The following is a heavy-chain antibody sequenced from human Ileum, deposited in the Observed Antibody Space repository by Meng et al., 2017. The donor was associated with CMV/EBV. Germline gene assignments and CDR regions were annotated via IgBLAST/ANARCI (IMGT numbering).Heavy chain of an antibody. CDR1: RFAFNNYS. Sequence: CADSRFAFNNYSMTWVRQAPGKGLGWVSTISGSDFTTYYADSMKGRFTISRANFENTLFLQMNSLRAEDTAVYYCAKDFGRSSGFPSGWGQGTLVTVSS. CDR2: ISGSDFTT. CDR3: AKDFGRSSGFPSG. D-gene: IGHD6-19*01. V-gene: IGHV3-23*01. J-gene: IGHJ4*02.